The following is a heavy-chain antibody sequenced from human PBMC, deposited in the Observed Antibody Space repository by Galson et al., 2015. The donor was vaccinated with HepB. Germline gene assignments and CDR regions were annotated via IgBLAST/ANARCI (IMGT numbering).Heavy chain of an antibody. Sequence: SETLSLTCAVYGGSLTGYYWSWIRQAPGKGLEWIGEINYGGTTHYNPSLKSRVTTSVDTSKNQSSLKLSSVTAADTAVYYCARRLYLNGYYSGSWGQGTLVTVSS. V-gene: IGHV4-34*01. D-gene: IGHD3-9*01. CDR1: GGSLTGYY. CDR3: ARRLYLNGYYSGS. J-gene: IGHJ5*02. CDR2: INYGGTT.